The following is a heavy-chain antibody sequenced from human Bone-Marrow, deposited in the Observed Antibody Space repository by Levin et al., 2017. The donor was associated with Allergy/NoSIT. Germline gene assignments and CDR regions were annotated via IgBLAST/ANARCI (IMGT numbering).Heavy chain of an antibody. D-gene: IGHD6-13*01. CDR1: GFTFSNYW. CDR2: INERGSET. J-gene: IGHJ4*02. V-gene: IGHV3-7*01. Sequence: PGGSLRLSCAASGFTFSNYWMTWGRQAPGKGLEWVANINERGSETYYVASVRGRFTISRDNAKNLLYLEMTSLRGEDAAVYYCARGRSIAEWGQGTRVTVSS. CDR3: ARGRSIAE.